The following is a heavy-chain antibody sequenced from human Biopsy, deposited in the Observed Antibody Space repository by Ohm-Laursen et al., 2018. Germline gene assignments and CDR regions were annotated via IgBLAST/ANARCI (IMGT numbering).Heavy chain of an antibody. J-gene: IGHJ6*02. CDR1: GVSITAYY. Sequence: SDTLSLTCTVSGVSITAYYLSWIRQPPGKGLECIGNIHHSGSTNYNPSLKSRLTISVDTSKNQFSLKLSSVTAADTAVYYCARMDCSGGSCHYYSYGMDVWGQGTTVTVSS. D-gene: IGHD2-15*01. CDR2: IHHSGST. CDR3: ARMDCSGGSCHYYSYGMDV. V-gene: IGHV4-4*09.